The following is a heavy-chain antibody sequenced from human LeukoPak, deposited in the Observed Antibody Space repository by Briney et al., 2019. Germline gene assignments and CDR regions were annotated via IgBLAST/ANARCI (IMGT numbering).Heavy chain of an antibody. J-gene: IGHJ5*02. CDR2: IYSGGST. Sequence: GGSLRLSCAASGFTVSSNYMSWVRQAPGKGLEWVSVIYSGGSTYYADSVKGRFTISRDNSKNTLYLQMNSLRAEDTAVYYCAREAGIAAAYNWFDPWGQGTLVTVSS. CDR1: GFTVSSNY. CDR3: AREAGIAAAYNWFDP. D-gene: IGHD6-13*01. V-gene: IGHV3-66*01.